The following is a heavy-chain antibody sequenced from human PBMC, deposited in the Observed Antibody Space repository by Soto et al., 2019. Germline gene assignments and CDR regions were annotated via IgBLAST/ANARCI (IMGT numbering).Heavy chain of an antibody. CDR1: GFTFSSYE. CDR2: ISGSGSII. J-gene: IGHJ4*02. Sequence: GGSLRLSCAASGFTFSSYEMNWVRQAPGKGLEWGSYISGSGSIIYYADSVKGRFTISRDNAKNSLYLQMNSLRAEDTAVYYCVRSSKGGRYWTFDYGRQGAQVTFSS. V-gene: IGHV3-48*03. CDR3: VRSSKGGRYWTFDY. D-gene: IGHD1-26*01.